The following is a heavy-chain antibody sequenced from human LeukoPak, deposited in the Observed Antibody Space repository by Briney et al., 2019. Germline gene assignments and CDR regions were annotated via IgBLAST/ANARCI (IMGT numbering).Heavy chain of an antibody. D-gene: IGHD3-22*01. V-gene: IGHV1/OR15-1*04. CDR2: INPNSGGT. CDR3: ARGFPPRRYYDSSGYYSYYFDY. Sequence: ASVKVSCKASGYIFTDYYMHWVRQAPGQELGWMGRINPNSGGTNYAQKFQGRVTMTTDTSTSTAYMELRSLRSDDTAVYYCARGFPPRRYYDSSGYYSYYFDYWGQGTLVTVSS. CDR1: GYIFTDYY. J-gene: IGHJ4*02.